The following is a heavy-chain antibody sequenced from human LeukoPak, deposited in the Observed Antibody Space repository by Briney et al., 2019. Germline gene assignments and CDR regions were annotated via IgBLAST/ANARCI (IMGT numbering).Heavy chain of an antibody. CDR2: IYSDGTA. V-gene: IGHV3-53*01. CDR3: ARERIYFGSGRDLTDARLFYYYGMDV. Sequence: GGSLRLSCVGSKFTVSDNCMTWVRQAPGKGLEWVSVIYSDGTAFYSDSVKGRFTISRDNSKNILYLQMNSLRAEDTAVYYCARERIYFGSGRDLTDARLFYYYGMDVWGPGTTVTVS. J-gene: IGHJ6*02. CDR1: KFTVSDNC. D-gene: IGHD3-10*01.